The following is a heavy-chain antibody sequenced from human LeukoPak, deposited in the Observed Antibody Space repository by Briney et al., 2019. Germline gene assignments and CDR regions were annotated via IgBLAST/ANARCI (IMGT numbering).Heavy chain of an antibody. Sequence: AGGSLRLSCAASGFTFIAYYMSWIRQAPRKGLEWISYIHIGRSNTHYADSVKGRFTISKDNAKKSLYLEMNNLRAEDTAVYYCATDGAGFDTWGQGVLVTVSS. J-gene: IGHJ5*02. V-gene: IGHV3-11*01. CDR2: IHIGRSNT. CDR3: ATDGAGFDT. CDR1: GFTFIAYY.